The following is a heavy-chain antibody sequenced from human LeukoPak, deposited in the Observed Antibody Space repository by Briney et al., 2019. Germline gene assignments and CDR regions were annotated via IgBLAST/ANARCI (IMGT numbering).Heavy chain of an antibody. CDR3: ARDGHMGSSWYAFDY. CDR1: GGSISSSS. Sequence: PSETLSLTCTVSGGSISSSSYYWGWIRQPPGKGLEWVSSISSSSSYIYYADSVKGRFTISRDNAKNSLYLQMNSLRAEDTAVYYCARDGHMGSSWYAFDYWGQGTLVTVSS. D-gene: IGHD6-13*01. V-gene: IGHV3-21*01. J-gene: IGHJ4*02. CDR2: ISSSSSYI.